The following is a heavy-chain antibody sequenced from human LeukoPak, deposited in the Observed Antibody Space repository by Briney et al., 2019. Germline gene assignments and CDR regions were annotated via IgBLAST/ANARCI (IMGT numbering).Heavy chain of an antibody. CDR2: INSGGSTL. Sequence: GGSLRLSCAASGFTFSNYGMHWVRQAPGKGLEWVSYINSGGSTLYYADSVKGRFTISRDNAKNSLYLQMNSLRAEDTAVYYCARIHNLGILAHFDYWGQGTLVTVSS. CDR3: ARIHNLGILAHFDY. J-gene: IGHJ4*02. CDR1: GFTFSNYG. V-gene: IGHV3-48*04. D-gene: IGHD1-1*01.